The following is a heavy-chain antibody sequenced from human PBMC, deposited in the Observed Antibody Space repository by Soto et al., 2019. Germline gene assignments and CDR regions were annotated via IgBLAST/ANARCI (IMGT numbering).Heavy chain of an antibody. CDR3: ARDNGRRHYYDSSLDAFDI. J-gene: IGHJ3*02. V-gene: IGHV1-69*01. Sequence: QVQLVQSGAEVKKPGSSVKVSCKASGGTFSSYAISWVRQAPGQGLEWMGGIIPIFSTPNYAQKFQGRVTIPADESTSTGYIELSSLISEYTAVYYCARDNGRRHYYDSSLDAFDIWGQGTMLTVSS. CDR2: IIPIFSTP. CDR1: GGTFSSYA. D-gene: IGHD3-22*01.